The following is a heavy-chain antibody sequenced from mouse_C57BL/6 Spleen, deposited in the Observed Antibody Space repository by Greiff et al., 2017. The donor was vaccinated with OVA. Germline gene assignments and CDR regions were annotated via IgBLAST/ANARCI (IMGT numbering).Heavy chain of an antibody. V-gene: IGHV5-12*01. CDR1: GFTFSDYY. CDR3: ASEAMDY. Sequence: DVMLVESGGGLVQPGGSLKLSCAASGFTFSDYYMYWVRQTPEKRLEWVAYISNGGGSTYYPDTVKGRFTISRDNAKNTLYLQMSRLKSEDTAMYYCASEAMDYWGQGTSVTVSS. CDR2: ISNGGGST. J-gene: IGHJ4*01.